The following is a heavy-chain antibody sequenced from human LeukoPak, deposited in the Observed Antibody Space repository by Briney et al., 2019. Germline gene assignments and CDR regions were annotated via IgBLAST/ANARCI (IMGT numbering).Heavy chain of an antibody. CDR2: IIPILGIA. J-gene: IGHJ6*02. Sequence: GASVKVSCKASGGTFSSYAISWVRQAPGQGLEWMGRIIPILGIANYAQKFQGRVTITADKSTSTAYMELSSLRSEDTAVYYCARGFKPYYYDTAGMDVWGQGTTVTVSS. D-gene: IGHD3-22*01. CDR1: GGTFSSYA. CDR3: ARGFKPYYYDTAGMDV. V-gene: IGHV1-69*04.